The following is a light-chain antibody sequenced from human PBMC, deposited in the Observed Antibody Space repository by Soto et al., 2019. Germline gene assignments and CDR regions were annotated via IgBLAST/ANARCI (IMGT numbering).Light chain of an antibody. V-gene: IGKV3-15*01. CDR2: GAS. Sequence: EIVMTQSPATLSVSPGERAALSCRASQSVSGNLAWYQQTPGQAPRLLIYGASTRATGIPARFSGSGFGTEFTLPISSQKSEEFAGYYCEQYSYRPRAFGQAKRLELQ. CDR1: QSVSGN. CDR3: EQYSYRPRA. J-gene: IGKJ5*01.